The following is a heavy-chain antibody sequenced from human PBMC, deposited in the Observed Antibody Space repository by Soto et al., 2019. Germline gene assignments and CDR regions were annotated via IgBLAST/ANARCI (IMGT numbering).Heavy chain of an antibody. Sequence: GGSLRLSCVASGFTFSDHYMDWVRQAPGKGLEWVAVISYDGSNKYYADSVKGRFTISRDNSKNTLYLQMNSLRAEDTAVYYCAKDRAGPTRYYYYGMDVWGQGTTVTVSS. CDR2: ISYDGSNK. D-gene: IGHD6-19*01. CDR3: AKDRAGPTRYYYYGMDV. J-gene: IGHJ6*02. CDR1: GFTFSDHY. V-gene: IGHV3-30*18.